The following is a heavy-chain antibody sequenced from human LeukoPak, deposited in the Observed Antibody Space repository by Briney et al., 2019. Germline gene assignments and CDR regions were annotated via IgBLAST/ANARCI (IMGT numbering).Heavy chain of an antibody. V-gene: IGHV3-30*18. D-gene: IGHD3-16*01. CDR1: GFTFSSYG. CDR2: ISYDGSNK. CDR3: AKDRNDYVWGSYIYFDY. Sequence: GGSLRLSCAASGFTFSSYGMHWVRQAPGKGLEWVAVISYDGSNKYYADSVKGRFTISRDNSKNTLYLQMNSLRAEDTAVYYCAKDRNDYVWGSYIYFDYWGQGTLVTVSS. J-gene: IGHJ4*02.